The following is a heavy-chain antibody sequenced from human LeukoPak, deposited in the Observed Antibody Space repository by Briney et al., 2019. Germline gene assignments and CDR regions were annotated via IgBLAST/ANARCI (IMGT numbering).Heavy chain of an antibody. CDR2: IRSSSSYI. V-gene: IGHV3-21*01. D-gene: IGHD3-22*01. J-gene: IGHJ4*02. CDR1: GFTFSSYS. Sequence: GGSLRLSCAASGFTFSSYSMNWVRQAPGKGLEWVSFIRSSSSYIYYADSVKGRFTISRDNAKNSLYLQMNSLRAEDTAVYYCARVLLHYYYDSSGYSDYWGQGTLVTVSS. CDR3: ARVLLHYYYDSSGYSDY.